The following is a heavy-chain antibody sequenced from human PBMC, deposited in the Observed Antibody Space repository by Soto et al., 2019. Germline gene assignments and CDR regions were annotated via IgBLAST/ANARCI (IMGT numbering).Heavy chain of an antibody. D-gene: IGHD4-17*01. CDR1: GFTFSIYA. V-gene: IGHV3-23*01. Sequence: EVQLLESGGGLVQPGGSLRLSCAASGFTFSIYAMNWVRQAPGKGLEWVSVISGSGGSTYYADSVKGRFTISRDNSQNTLYLQMNSLRAEDTAVYYCARRTVGWYFDLWGRGTLVTVSS. CDR2: ISGSGGST. CDR3: ARRTVGWYFDL. J-gene: IGHJ2*01.